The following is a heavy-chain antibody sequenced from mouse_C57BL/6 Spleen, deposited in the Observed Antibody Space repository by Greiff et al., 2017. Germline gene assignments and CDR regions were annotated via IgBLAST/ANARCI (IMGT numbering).Heavy chain of an antibody. CDR3: ARMLGTGFAY. J-gene: IGHJ3*01. CDR1: GYTFTSYW. CDR2: IHPNRGST. D-gene: IGHD3-3*01. Sequence: QVHVQQPGAELVKPGASVQLSCRASGYTFTSYWMHWVKQRPGQGLEWIGMIHPNRGSTNYNEKLKIKATLTVDKSSSTAYMQLSSLPSADSAVYYCARMLGTGFAYWGQGTLVTVAA. V-gene: IGHV1-64*01.